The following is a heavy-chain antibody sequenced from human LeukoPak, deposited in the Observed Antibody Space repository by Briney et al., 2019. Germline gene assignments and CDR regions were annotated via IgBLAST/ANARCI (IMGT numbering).Heavy chain of an antibody. CDR2: IIPILGIA. D-gene: IGHD2-21*02. Sequence: ASVKVSCKASGGTFSSYAISWVRQAPGQGLEWMGRIIPILGIANYAQKFQGRVTITADKSTSTAYMELSSLRSEDTAVYYCARDLDCGGDCYFAASDYWGQGTLVTVSS. J-gene: IGHJ4*02. V-gene: IGHV1-69*04. CDR1: GGTFSSYA. CDR3: ARDLDCGGDCYFAASDY.